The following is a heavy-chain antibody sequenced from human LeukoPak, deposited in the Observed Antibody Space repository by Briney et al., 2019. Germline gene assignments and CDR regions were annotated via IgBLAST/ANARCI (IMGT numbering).Heavy chain of an antibody. CDR2: INHSGST. CDR3: ARGYCSSTSCYTGKVSTAIGY. CDR1: GFTFSSYS. D-gene: IGHD2-2*02. V-gene: IGHV4-34*01. J-gene: IGHJ4*02. Sequence: GSLRLSCAASGFTFSSYSMNWVRQPPGKGLEWIGEINHSGSTNYNSSLKSRVTISVDTSKNQFSLKLSSVTAADTAVYYCARGYCSSTSCYTGKVSTAIGYWGQGTLVTVSS.